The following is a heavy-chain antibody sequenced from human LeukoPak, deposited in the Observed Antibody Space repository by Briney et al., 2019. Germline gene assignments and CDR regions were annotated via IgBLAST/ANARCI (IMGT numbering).Heavy chain of an antibody. V-gene: IGHV3-30*01. CDR3: ARGVVGATPYFDY. CDR1: GFTFSSYA. CDR2: ISYDGSNK. Sequence: LGRSLRLSCAASGFTFSSYAMHWVRQAPGKGLEWVAVISYDGSNKYYADSVKGRFTISRDNSKNTLYLQMNSLRAEDTAVYYCARGVVGATPYFDYWGQGTLVTVSS. D-gene: IGHD1-26*01. J-gene: IGHJ4*02.